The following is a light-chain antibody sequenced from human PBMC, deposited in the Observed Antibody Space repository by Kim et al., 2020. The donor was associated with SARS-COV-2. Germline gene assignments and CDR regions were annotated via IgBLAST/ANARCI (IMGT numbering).Light chain of an antibody. CDR2: GNS. J-gene: IGLJ3*02. CDR3: QSYDSRLSGWV. CDR1: SSNIGAGYD. Sequence: QSVLTQPPSVSGAPGQRVTISCTGSSSNIGAGYDVHWYQQLPGTAPKLLIYGNSNRPSGVRDRFSGSKSGTSASLAITGLQAEDEADYYCQSYDSRLSGWVFGGGTQLTVL. V-gene: IGLV1-40*01.